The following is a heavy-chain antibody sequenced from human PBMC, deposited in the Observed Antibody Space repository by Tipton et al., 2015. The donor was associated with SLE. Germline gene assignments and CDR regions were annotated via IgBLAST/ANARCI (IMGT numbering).Heavy chain of an antibody. D-gene: IGHD2-15*01. Sequence: TLSLTCDVSGGSVTSKNWWSWLRQPPGKGLEWIAEIFHSGNTNYYPSLRSRVTISLDKSKNQISLTLSSVTAADTALYYCARIREIRWYAMDVWGQGTTVIVSS. J-gene: IGHJ6*02. CDR1: GGSVTSKNW. V-gene: IGHV4-4*02. CDR3: ARIREIRWYAMDV. CDR2: IFHSGNT.